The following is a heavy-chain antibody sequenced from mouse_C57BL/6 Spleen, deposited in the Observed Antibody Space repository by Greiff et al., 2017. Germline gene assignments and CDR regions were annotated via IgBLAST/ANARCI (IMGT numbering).Heavy chain of an antibody. Sequence: QVQLQQPWAELVKPGASVKLSCQSSGYTFPSYWMPWVKQRPGQGLEWIRMIHPNSGSTNYNEKFTSKATLTVDRSSSTAYMQLSSLTSEDSAVYYCATYGRSSFDYWGQGTTLTVSS. CDR2: IHPNSGST. CDR1: GYTFPSYW. V-gene: IGHV1-64*01. J-gene: IGHJ2*01. D-gene: IGHD1-1*01. CDR3: ATYGRSSFDY.